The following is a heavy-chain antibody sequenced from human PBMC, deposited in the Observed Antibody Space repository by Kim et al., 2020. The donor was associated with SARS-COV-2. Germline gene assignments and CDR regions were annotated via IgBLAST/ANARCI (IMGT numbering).Heavy chain of an antibody. CDR3: TTVLSSGWRAIDY. CDR2: IKSKTDGGTT. D-gene: IGHD6-19*01. J-gene: IGHJ4*02. Sequence: GGSLRLSCAASGFTFSNAWMSWVRQAPGKGLEWVGRIKSKTDGGTTDYAAPVKGRFTISRDDSKNTLYLQMNSLKTEDTAVYYCTTVLSSGWRAIDYWGQGTLVTVSS. CDR1: GFTFSNAW. V-gene: IGHV3-15*01.